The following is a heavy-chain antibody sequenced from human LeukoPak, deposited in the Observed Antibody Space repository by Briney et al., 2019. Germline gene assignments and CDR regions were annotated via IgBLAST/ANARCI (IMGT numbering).Heavy chain of an antibody. Sequence: GGSLRLSCAASGFTFSDYYMSWIRQTPGKGLGRVSYISSSGSYIYYADSVKGRFTISRDNAKNSLYLQMNSLTVEDTAVYYCARDTPHYYDSSGYYPVDYWGQGTLVTVSS. D-gene: IGHD3-22*01. J-gene: IGHJ4*02. CDR1: GFTFSDYY. CDR2: ISSSGSYI. V-gene: IGHV3-11*04. CDR3: ARDTPHYYDSSGYYPVDY.